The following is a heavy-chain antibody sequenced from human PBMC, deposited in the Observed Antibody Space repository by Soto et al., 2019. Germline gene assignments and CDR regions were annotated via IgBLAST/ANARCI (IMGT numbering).Heavy chain of an antibody. CDR3: ARARFGIAVAGMDCWVSSGMDV. D-gene: IGHD6-19*01. CDR2: IWYDGSNK. Sequence: QVQLVESGGGVVQPGRSLRLSCAASGFTFSSYGMHWVRQAPDKGLEWVAVIWYDGSNKYYADSVKGRFTISRDNSKNTLYLQMNSLRAEGTAVYYCARARFGIAVAGMDCWVSSGMDVWGQGTTVTVSS. V-gene: IGHV3-33*01. CDR1: GFTFSSYG. J-gene: IGHJ6*02.